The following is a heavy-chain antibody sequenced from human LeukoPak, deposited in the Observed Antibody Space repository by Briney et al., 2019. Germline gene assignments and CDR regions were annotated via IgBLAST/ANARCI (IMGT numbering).Heavy chain of an antibody. CDR2: IYYSGST. CDR1: GGSIGSYY. D-gene: IGHD6-19*01. V-gene: IGHV4-59*01. Sequence: SETLSLTCTVSGGSIGSYYWSWIRQPPGKGLEWIGYIYYSGSTNYNPSLKSRVTMSVDTSKKQFSLKLSSVTAADTAVYYRAGSGWYGAFDIWGQGTMVTVSS. CDR3: AGSGWYGAFDI. J-gene: IGHJ3*02.